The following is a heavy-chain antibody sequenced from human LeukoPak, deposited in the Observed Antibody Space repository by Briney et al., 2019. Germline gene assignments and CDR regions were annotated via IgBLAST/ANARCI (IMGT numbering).Heavy chain of an antibody. Sequence: SETLTLTCTVSGVSISSYYWSWIRQPPGKGLEWSGYIYYSGSTNYNPPLKSRVTISGDTSKNQFSLSLTSVPAADTAVYYCARSPITAPSPFDYWGPGTLVTVSS. D-gene: IGHD6-25*01. CDR2: IYYSGST. J-gene: IGHJ4*02. V-gene: IGHV4-59*08. CDR1: GVSISSYY. CDR3: ARSPITAPSPFDY.